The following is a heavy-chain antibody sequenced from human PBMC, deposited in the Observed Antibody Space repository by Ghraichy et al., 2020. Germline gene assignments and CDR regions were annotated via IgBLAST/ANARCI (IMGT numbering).Heavy chain of an antibody. CDR3: ARVSFDFWSGYYYYYYYMDV. D-gene: IGHD3-3*01. J-gene: IGHJ6*03. V-gene: IGHV4-30-4*01. Sequence: SLNISCTVSGGSISSGDYYWSWIRQPPGKGLEWIGYIYYSGSTYYNPSLKSRVTISVDTSKNQFSLKLSSVTAADTAVYYCARVSFDFWSGYYYYYYYMDVWGKGTTVTVSS. CDR1: GGSISSGDYY. CDR2: IYYSGST.